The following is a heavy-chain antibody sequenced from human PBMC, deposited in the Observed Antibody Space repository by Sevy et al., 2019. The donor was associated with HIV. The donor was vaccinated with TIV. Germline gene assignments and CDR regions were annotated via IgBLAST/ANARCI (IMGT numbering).Heavy chain of an antibody. V-gene: IGHV4-39*01. J-gene: IGHJ5*01. CDR1: SGSISSSSYY. CDR2: IDYIGTT. D-gene: IGHD4-17*01. CDR3: ARYLRGDHAGGFDF. Sequence: SETLSLTCTVSSGSISSSSYYWGWIRQSPGKGLEWIASIDYIGTTYYNVALKSRVTITGDRSKNEVSLNLRFVTAADAAVYYCARYLRGDHAGGFDFWGQGTPVTVSS.